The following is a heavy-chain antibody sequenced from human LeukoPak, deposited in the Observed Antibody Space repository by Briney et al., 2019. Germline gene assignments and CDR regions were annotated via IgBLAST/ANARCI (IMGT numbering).Heavy chain of an antibody. V-gene: IGHV4-31*03. CDR2: IYYSGST. D-gene: IGHD6-19*01. CDR3: ARSGQGGWYSLYLDY. Sequence: RASETLSLTCTVSGGSISSGGYYWSWIRQHPGKGLEWIGYIYYSGSTYYNPSLKSRVTISVDTSKNQFSLKLSSVTAADTAVYYCARSGQGGWYSLYLDYWGQGTLVTASS. CDR1: GGSISSGGYY. J-gene: IGHJ4*02.